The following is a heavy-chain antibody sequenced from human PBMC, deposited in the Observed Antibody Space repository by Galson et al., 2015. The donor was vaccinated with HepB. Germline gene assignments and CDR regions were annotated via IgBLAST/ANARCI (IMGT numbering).Heavy chain of an antibody. Sequence: SVKVSCKASGYTFTSYYMHWVRQAPGQGLEWMGIINPSGGSTSYAQKFQGRVTMTRDTSTSTVYMELSSLRSEDTAVYYCAREVVGATGGYYFDYWGQGTLVTASS. CDR3: AREVVGATGGYYFDY. D-gene: IGHD1-26*01. J-gene: IGHJ4*02. CDR2: INPSGGST. CDR1: GYTFTSYY. V-gene: IGHV1-46*01.